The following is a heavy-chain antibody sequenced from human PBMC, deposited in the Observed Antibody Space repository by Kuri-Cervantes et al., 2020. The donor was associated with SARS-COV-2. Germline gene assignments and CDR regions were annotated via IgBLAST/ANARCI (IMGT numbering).Heavy chain of an antibody. J-gene: IGHJ6*02. CDR3: ARWSIVGATRGLLRYYGMGV. Sequence: GESLKISCAASGFKFSRTDMHWVRQAPGKGLEWVAFISYDGNNKKCIASGKGRFTISRDNSKNTLYLQMNSLRAEDTAVYYCARWSIVGATRGLLRYYGMGVWGQGTTVTVSS. D-gene: IGHD1-26*01. CDR2: ISYDGNNK. CDR1: GFKFSRTD. V-gene: IGHV3-30*03.